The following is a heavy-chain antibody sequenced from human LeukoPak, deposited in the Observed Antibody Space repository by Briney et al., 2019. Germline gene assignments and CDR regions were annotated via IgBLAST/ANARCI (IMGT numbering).Heavy chain of an antibody. D-gene: IGHD5-18*01. CDR2: LNQDGSER. CDR3: ARDRVVDTAMVPFDY. V-gene: IGHV3-7*01. CDR1: GFTFSNYA. Sequence: GGSLRLSCAASGFTFSNYAMSWVRQTPGKGLEWVAHLNQDGSERYYVDSVKGRFTISRENVKNSLYLQMNSLRAEDTAVYYCARDRVVDTAMVPFDYWGQGTLVTVSS. J-gene: IGHJ4*02.